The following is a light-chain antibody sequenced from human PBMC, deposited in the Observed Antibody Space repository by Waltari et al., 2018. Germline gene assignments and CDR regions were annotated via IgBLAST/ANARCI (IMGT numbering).Light chain of an antibody. CDR2: KNN. J-gene: IGLJ2*01. V-gene: IGLV1-47*01. CDR1: SSNIGNNY. CDR3: AAWDDSLSGVV. Sequence: SASGTPGQGVTISCSGSSSNIGNNYVYWYQQVPGTTPKLLIYKNNQRPSGVPDLFSGSRSGTSASLAISGLRSEDEADYYCAAWDDSLSGVVFGGGTKLTVL.